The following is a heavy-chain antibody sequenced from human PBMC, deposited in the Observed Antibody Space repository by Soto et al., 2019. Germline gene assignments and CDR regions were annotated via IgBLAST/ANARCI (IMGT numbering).Heavy chain of an antibody. V-gene: IGHV1-69*06. CDR3: ARDRNFWSGYSGMDV. CDR2: IIPIFGTA. J-gene: IGHJ6*02. CDR1: GGTFSSYA. D-gene: IGHD3-3*01. Sequence: GASVKVSCKASGGTFSSYAISCVRQAPGQGLEWMGGIIPIFGTANYAQKFQGRVTITADKSTSTAYMELSSLRSEDTAVYYCARDRNFWSGYSGMDVWGQGTTVTVSS.